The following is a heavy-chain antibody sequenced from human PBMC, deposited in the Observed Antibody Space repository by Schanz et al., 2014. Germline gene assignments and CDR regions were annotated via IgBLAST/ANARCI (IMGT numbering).Heavy chain of an antibody. Sequence: EVQLLESGGGLVQPGGSLRLSCAASGFTFSDHFMDWVRQAPGKGLEWVSTIYSSGSTYYADSVRGRFTISRDNSMNTVYLQMNSLIAEDTAMYYCAKRCSSTSCSHGAFDIWGQGTMVTVSS. CDR1: GFTFSDHF. CDR3: AKRCSSTSCSHGAFDI. V-gene: IGHV3-66*01. D-gene: IGHD2-2*01. J-gene: IGHJ3*02. CDR2: IYSSGST.